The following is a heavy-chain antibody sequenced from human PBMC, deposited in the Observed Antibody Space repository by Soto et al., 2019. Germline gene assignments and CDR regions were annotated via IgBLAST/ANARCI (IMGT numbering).Heavy chain of an antibody. CDR3: AHRRYGVAGIDY. D-gene: IGHD6-19*01. V-gene: IGHV2-5*02. Sequence: QITLKESGPTLVKPTQTLTLTCTFSGFSLSTSGVGVGWSRQPPGKALEWLALIYWDDDKRYSPSLKSRLTITKDTSKNQVVLTMTNMDPVDTATYYCAHRRYGVAGIDYWGQGTLVTVSS. CDR1: GFSLSTSGVG. CDR2: IYWDDDK. J-gene: IGHJ4*02.